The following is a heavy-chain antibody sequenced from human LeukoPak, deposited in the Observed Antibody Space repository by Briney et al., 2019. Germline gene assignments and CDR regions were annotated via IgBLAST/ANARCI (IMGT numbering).Heavy chain of an antibody. D-gene: IGHD2-8*01. CDR3: AVMVYAENWFDP. Sequence: ASVKVSCKASGYTFTSYGISWVRQAPGQGLEWMGWISAYNGNTNYAQKFQGRVTMTTDTSTSTAYMDLRSLRSDDTAVYYCAVMVYAENWFDPWGQGTLVTVSS. V-gene: IGHV1-18*01. J-gene: IGHJ5*02. CDR1: GYTFTSYG. CDR2: ISAYNGNT.